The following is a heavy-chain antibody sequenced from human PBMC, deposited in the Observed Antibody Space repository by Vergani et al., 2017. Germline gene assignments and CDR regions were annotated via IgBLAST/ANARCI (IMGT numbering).Heavy chain of an antibody. J-gene: IGHJ6*02. V-gene: IGHV4-39*07. D-gene: IGHD5-18*01. CDR3: AREGRWGYSYGYTQDDYYGMDV. CDR1: GGSISSSSYY. CDR2: IYYSGST. Sequence: QLQLQESDPGLVKPSETLSLTCTVSGGSISSSSYYWGWIRQPPGKGLEWIGSIYYSGSTYYNPSLKSRVTISVDTSKNQFSLKLSSVTAADTAVYYCAREGRWGYSYGYTQDDYYGMDVWGRGTSVSVS.